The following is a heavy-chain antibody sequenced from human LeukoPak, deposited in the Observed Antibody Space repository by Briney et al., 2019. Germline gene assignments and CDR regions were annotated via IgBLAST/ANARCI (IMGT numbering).Heavy chain of an antibody. CDR2: MNPNRGNT. V-gene: IGHV1-8*03. J-gene: IGHJ6*03. D-gene: IGHD6-19*01. CDR3: AREYYSSGWFMDYYMDV. CDR1: GCTFTGYY. Sequence: ASVKVSCKASGCTFTGYYMHWVRQATGQGLEWMGWMNPNRGNTGYAQKFQGRVTITGNTSMSTAYMELSSLRSEDTAVYYCAREYYSSGWFMDYYMDVWGKGTTVTVSS.